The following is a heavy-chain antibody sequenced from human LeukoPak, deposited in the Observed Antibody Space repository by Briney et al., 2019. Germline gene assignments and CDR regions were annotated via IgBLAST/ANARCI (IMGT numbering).Heavy chain of an antibody. CDR1: GGSISSYY. D-gene: IGHD2-2*01. Sequence: PSETLSLTCTVTGGSISSYYWSWIRQPPGKGLEWIGYIYYSGSTNYNPSLKSRVTISVDTSKNQFSLKLSSVTAADTAVYYCARRVGNIVVVPAAGSSWFDPWGQGTLVTVSS. CDR3: ARRVGNIVVVPAAGSSWFDP. V-gene: IGHV4-59*08. J-gene: IGHJ5*02. CDR2: IYYSGST.